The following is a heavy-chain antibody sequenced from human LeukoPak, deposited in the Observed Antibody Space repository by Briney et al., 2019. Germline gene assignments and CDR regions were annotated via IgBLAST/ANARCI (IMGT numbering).Heavy chain of an antibody. CDR3: ARSSCSSTSCYNFDY. CDR2: INPHSGDT. Sequence: ASVKVSCKASGYTFTSYYIHWVRQAPGQGLEWMGWINPHSGDTDFAQKFQGRVTMTRDTSINTAYMELSRLTSDDTAVYYCARSSCSSTSCYNFDYWGQGTLVTVSS. V-gene: IGHV1-2*02. D-gene: IGHD2-2*01. J-gene: IGHJ4*02. CDR1: GYTFTSYY.